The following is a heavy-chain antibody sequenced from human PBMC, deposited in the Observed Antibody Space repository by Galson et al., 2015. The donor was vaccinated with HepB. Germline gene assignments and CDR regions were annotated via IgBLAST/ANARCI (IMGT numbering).Heavy chain of an antibody. CDR1: GFTFSSYA. CDR3: ARATDIVATIGGY. J-gene: IGHJ4*02. D-gene: IGHD5-12*01. V-gene: IGHV3-30-3*01. CDR2: ISYDGSNK. Sequence: SLRLSCAASGFTFSSYAMHWVRQAPGKGLEWVAVISYDGSNKYYADSVKGRFTISRDNSKNTLYLQMNSLRAEDTAVYYCARATDIVATIGGYWGQGTLVTVSS.